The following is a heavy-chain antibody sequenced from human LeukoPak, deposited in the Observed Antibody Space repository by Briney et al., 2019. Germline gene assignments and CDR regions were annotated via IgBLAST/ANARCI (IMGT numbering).Heavy chain of an antibody. CDR2: IWPDNSDT. CDR3: APALGEYNNGWGFFDY. Sequence: GEPLKISCQASGYNFRKNWIGWVPQMPGKGLELMGNIWPDNSDTRYSPSLQGQVPISADKSLNTAYLQWSSLMAAVPAIFYCAPALGEYNNGWGFFDYWGQGTQVTVSS. V-gene: IGHV5-51*01. J-gene: IGHJ4*02. CDR1: GYNFRKNW. D-gene: IGHD6-6*01.